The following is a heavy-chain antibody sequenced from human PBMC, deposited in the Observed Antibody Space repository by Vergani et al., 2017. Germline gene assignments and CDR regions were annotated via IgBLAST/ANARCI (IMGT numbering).Heavy chain of an antibody. CDR1: GFTFSSYA. Sequence: QVQLVESGGGVVQPGRSLRLSCAASGFTFSSYAMHWVRQAPGKGLEWVAVISYDGSNKYYADSVKGRFTISRDNSKNTLYLQMNSLRAEDTAVYYCARDKRSPQQLVDAFDIWGQGTMVTVSS. V-gene: IGHV3-30*01. CDR3: ARDKRSPQQLVDAFDI. CDR2: ISYDGSNK. J-gene: IGHJ3*02. D-gene: IGHD6-13*01.